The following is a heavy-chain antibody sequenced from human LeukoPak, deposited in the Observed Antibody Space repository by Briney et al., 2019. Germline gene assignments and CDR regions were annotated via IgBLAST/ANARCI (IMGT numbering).Heavy chain of an antibody. CDR3: ARVSAGTIYYYYMDV. D-gene: IGHD6-13*01. CDR2: IYHSGST. Sequence: SETLSLTCTVSGYSISSGYYWGWIRQPPGKGLEWIGSIYHSGSTYYNPSLKSRVTISVDTSKNQFSLKLSSVTAADTAVYYCARVSAGTIYYYYMDVWGKGTTVTVSS. CDR1: GYSISSGYY. V-gene: IGHV4-38-2*02. J-gene: IGHJ6*03.